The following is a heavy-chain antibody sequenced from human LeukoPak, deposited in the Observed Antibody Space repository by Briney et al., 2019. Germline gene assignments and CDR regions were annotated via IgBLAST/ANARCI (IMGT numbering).Heavy chain of an antibody. CDR3: ARAQDYYGSGTEIDAFDI. V-gene: IGHV1-69*01. Sequence: GASVKVSCKASGGTFSSYAISWVRQAPGQGLEWMGGIIPIFGTANYAQKFQGRVTITADESTSTAYMELSSLRSEDTAVYYCARAQDYYGSGTEIDAFDIWGQGTMVTVSS. CDR2: IIPIFGTA. D-gene: IGHD3-10*01. J-gene: IGHJ3*02. CDR1: GGTFSSYA.